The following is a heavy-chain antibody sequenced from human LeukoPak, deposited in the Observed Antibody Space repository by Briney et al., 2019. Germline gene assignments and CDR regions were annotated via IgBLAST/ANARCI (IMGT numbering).Heavy chain of an antibody. J-gene: IGHJ4*02. Sequence: SETLSLTCTVSGGSISSYYWSWIRQPPGKGLEWIGYIYYSGSTNYNPPLKSRVTISVDTSKNQFSLKLSSVTAADTAVYYCARSAPLYDYVWGSPYYFDYWGQGTLVTVSS. CDR2: IYYSGST. CDR3: ARSAPLYDYVWGSPYYFDY. CDR1: GGSISSYY. D-gene: IGHD3-16*01. V-gene: IGHV4-59*01.